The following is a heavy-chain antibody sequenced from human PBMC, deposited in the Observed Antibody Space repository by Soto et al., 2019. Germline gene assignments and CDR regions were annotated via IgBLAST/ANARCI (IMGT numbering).Heavy chain of an antibody. Sequence: QVQLVQSGADVKKPGASVKVSCKASGYTFTDYGISWVRQAPGQGLEWMGWISAKNGNTNLGQKFRGRDTLTTDTSTSTVYMELRSLTPDDTAVYYCARDPPETPSDYWGQGTLVTVSS. V-gene: IGHV1-18*01. CDR1: GYTFTDYG. CDR3: ARDPPETPSDY. CDR2: ISAKNGNT. J-gene: IGHJ4*02.